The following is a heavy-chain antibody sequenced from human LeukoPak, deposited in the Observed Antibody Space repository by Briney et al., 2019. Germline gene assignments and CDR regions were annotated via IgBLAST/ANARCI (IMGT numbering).Heavy chain of an antibody. D-gene: IGHD2-21*02. CDR1: GYTFTGYY. Sequence: GASVKVFCKASGYTFTGYYMHWVRQAPGQGLEWMGWINPNSGGTNYAQKFQGRVTMTRDTSISTAYMELSRLRSDDTAVYYCARASKRGGDCYSFDYWGQGTLVTVSS. V-gene: IGHV1-2*02. CDR2: INPNSGGT. CDR3: ARASKRGGDCYSFDY. J-gene: IGHJ4*02.